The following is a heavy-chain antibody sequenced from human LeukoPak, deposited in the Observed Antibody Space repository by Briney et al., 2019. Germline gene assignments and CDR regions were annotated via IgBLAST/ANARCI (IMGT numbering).Heavy chain of an antibody. CDR3: ARDTPFGAY. J-gene: IGHJ4*02. CDR1: GFTFTIYW. V-gene: IGHV3-7*03. D-gene: IGHD3-16*01. Sequence: PGGSLRLSCAASGFTFTIYWMSWVRQAPGKGLEWVANIKQDGSEKNYVDSVKGRFTISRDNAKNSLYLQVNSLRAEDTAVYYCARDTPFGAYWGQGTLVTVSP. CDR2: IKQDGSEK.